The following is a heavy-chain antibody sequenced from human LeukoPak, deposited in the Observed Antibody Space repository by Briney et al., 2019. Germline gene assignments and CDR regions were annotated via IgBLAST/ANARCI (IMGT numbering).Heavy chain of an antibody. CDR2: IYYGGTT. CDR1: GGSISSYY. D-gene: IGHD5-24*01. J-gene: IGHJ4*02. V-gene: IGHV4-59*12. CDR3: ARRGRGMAAKGRYYFDY. Sequence: SETLSLTCTVSGGSISSYYWNWIRQPPGKGLEWIGFIYYGGTTNYNPSLKSRVTISVDTSKNQFSLKLSSVTAADTAVYYCARRGRGMAAKGRYYFDYWGQGTLVTVSS.